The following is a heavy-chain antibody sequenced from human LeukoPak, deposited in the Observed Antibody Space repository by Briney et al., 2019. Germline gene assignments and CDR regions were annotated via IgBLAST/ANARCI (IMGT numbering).Heavy chain of an antibody. CDR1: GYTLTELS. CDR2: FDPEDGET. Sequence: ASVKVSCKVSGYTLTELSMHWVRQAPGKGLEWMGGFDPEDGETFYAQKFQGRVTMTEDTSTDTAYMELSSLRSEDTAVYYCATSNPHITGTTVAFDIWGQGTMVTVSS. J-gene: IGHJ3*02. D-gene: IGHD1-7*01. CDR3: ATSNPHITGTTVAFDI. V-gene: IGHV1-24*01.